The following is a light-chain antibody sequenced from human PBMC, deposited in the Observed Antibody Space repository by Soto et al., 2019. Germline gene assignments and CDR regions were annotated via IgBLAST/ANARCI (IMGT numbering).Light chain of an antibody. V-gene: IGKV3-20*01. CDR2: GAS. J-gene: IGKJ1*01. Sequence: ESVLTQSPGTLSLSPGERATLSCRASQSVSSSFLAWYQLKPGPAPRLLIYGASSRATGIPDRFSGSGSGTDFTLTISRLEPEDFAVYYWQQYDSSAWTFGQGTKVEIK. CDR3: QQYDSSAWT. CDR1: QSVSSSF.